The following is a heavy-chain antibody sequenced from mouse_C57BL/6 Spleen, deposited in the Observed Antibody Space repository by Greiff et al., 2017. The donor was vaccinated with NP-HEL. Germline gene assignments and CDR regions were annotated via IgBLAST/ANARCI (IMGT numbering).Heavy chain of an antibody. D-gene: IGHD2-5*01. CDR2: IYPGDGDT. Sequence: VKLVESGPELVKPGASVKISCKASGYAFSSSWMNWVKQRPGKGLEWIGRIYPGDGDTNYNGKFKGKATLTADKSSSTAYMQLSSLTSEDSAVYFCARTDYSNFFDYWGQGTTLTVSS. CDR1: GYAFSSSW. J-gene: IGHJ2*01. CDR3: ARTDYSNFFDY. V-gene: IGHV1-82*01.